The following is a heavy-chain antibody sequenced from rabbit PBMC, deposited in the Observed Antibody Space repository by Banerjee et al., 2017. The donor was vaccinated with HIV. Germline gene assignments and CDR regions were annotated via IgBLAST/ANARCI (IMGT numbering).Heavy chain of an antibody. V-gene: IGHV1S45*01. CDR2: INAVTGKA. J-gene: IGHJ6*01. D-gene: IGHD1-1*01. Sequence: QEQLEESGGGLVKPEGSLTLSCKASGFSFSNKAVMCWVRQAPGKGLEWIACINAVTGKAVYANWAKGRFTFSKTSSTTVTLQVTRLTAADTATYFCARDTSSSFSSYGMDLWGPGTLVTVS. CDR1: GFSFSNKAV. CDR3: ARDTSSSFSSYGMDL.